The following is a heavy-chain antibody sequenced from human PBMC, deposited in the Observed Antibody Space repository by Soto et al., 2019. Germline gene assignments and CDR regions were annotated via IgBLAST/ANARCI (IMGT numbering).Heavy chain of an antibody. CDR3: ATVFFITGTTLLFDY. CDR1: GYTLTELS. V-gene: IGHV1-24*01. CDR2: FDPEDGET. J-gene: IGHJ4*02. Sequence: ASVKVSCKVSGYTLTELSMHWVRQAPGKGLEWMGGFDPEDGETIYAQKFQGRVTMTEDTSTDTAYMELSSLRSEATAVYYCATVFFITGTTLLFDYWGQGTLVTVSS. D-gene: IGHD1-7*01.